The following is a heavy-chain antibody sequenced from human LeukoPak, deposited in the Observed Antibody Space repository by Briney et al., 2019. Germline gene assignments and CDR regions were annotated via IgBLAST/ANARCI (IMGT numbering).Heavy chain of an antibody. V-gene: IGHV3-23*01. CDR1: GFTFSSYA. CDR3: AKDLRVITLNDAFDI. Sequence: GGSLRLSCAASGFTFSSYAMSWVRQLPGKGLEWVSSTSGSGSSTYYADSVKGRFTISRDNSKNTLFLQMNSLRAEDTAVYYCAKDLRVITLNDAFDIWGQGTMVTVSS. J-gene: IGHJ3*02. CDR2: TSGSGSST. D-gene: IGHD3-22*01.